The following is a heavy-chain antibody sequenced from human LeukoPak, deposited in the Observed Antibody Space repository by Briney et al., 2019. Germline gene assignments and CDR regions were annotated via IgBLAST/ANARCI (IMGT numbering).Heavy chain of an antibody. CDR3: ARDSEMATIGS. CDR2: IYSGGST. Sequence: PGGSLRLSCAASGFTVSSNYMSWVRPAPGKRLGWVSVIYSGGSTYYADSVNGRITIYRDNSKNTLYLQMNSLRAEDTAVYYCARDSEMATIGSWGQGTLVTVSS. J-gene: IGHJ4*02. CDR1: GFTVSSNY. D-gene: IGHD5-24*01. V-gene: IGHV3-53*01.